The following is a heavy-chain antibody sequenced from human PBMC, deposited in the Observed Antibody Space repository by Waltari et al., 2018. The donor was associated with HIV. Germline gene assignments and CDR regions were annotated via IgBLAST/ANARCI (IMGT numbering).Heavy chain of an antibody. J-gene: IGHJ6*02. CDR3: ARDRARTTDYYYYGMDV. Sequence: QVQLVQSGAEVKKPGASVKVSCKASGYTFTGYYMHWMRQATGQGLEWMGSINPSSGGTNNAQRLRGRVTMTRDTSISTAYMELSRLRSDDTAVYYCARDRARTTDYYYYGMDVWGQGTTVTVSS. CDR2: INPSSGGT. D-gene: IGHD1-7*01. CDR1: GYTFTGYY. V-gene: IGHV1-2*02.